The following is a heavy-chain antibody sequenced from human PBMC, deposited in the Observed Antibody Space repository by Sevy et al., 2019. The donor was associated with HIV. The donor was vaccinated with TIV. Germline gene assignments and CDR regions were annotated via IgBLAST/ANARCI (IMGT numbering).Heavy chain of an antibody. CDR2: FDPEDVEPEDGKT. J-gene: IGHJ4*02. CDR3: ATTKDYYDSSGYPFDY. Sequence: ASVKVSCKVSGYTLNEFSMHWVRQAPGKGIEWMTTFDPEDVEPEDGKTIYAQKFLGRVTVTEDTSTDTAYMELSSLRSEDTAVYYCATTKDYYDSSGYPFDYWGQGTLVTVSS. CDR1: GYTLNEFS. V-gene: IGHV1-24*01. D-gene: IGHD3-22*01.